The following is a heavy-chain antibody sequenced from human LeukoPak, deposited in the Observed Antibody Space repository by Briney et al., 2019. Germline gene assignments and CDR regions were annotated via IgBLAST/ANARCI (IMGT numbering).Heavy chain of an antibody. CDR1: GYTFTSYD. J-gene: IGHJ4*02. Sequence: ASVKVSCKASGYTFTSYDINWVRQATGRGLEWMGWMNPNSGNTGYAQKFQGRVTMTRNTSISTAYMELSSLRSEDTAVYYCARVPYSSGWYSDYWGQGTLVTVSS. CDR2: MNPNSGNT. D-gene: IGHD6-19*01. V-gene: IGHV1-8*01. CDR3: ARVPYSSGWYSDY.